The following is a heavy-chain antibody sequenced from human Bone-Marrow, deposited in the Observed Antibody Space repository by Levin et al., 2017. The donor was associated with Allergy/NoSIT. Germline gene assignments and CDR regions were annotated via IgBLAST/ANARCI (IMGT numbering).Heavy chain of an antibody. CDR2: IGVRGSGT. Sequence: GSLRLSCAASGFTFTSYAMSWVRQAPGKGLEWVSTIGVRGSGTYYADSVKGRFTISRDNSKNTLHLQMNSLRAEDTAIYYCAKDRSVVVVAAELDYWGQGTLVTVSS. J-gene: IGHJ4*02. CDR1: GFTFTSYA. V-gene: IGHV3-23*01. D-gene: IGHD2-15*01. CDR3: AKDRSVVVVAAELDY.